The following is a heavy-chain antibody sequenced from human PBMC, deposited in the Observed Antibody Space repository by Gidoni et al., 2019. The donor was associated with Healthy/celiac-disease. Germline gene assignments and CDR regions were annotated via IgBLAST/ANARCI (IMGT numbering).Heavy chain of an antibody. V-gene: IGHV4-34*01. Sequence: QVQLQQWGAGLLKPSETLSLTCAVDGGSFSGYYWSWIRQPPGKGLEWIGAINHSGSTNYNPSLKRRVTISVDTSKNQFSLKLSSVTAADTAVYYCARGGYDFWSGYYSAEYFQHWGQGTLVTVSS. CDR2: INHSGST. D-gene: IGHD3-3*01. J-gene: IGHJ1*01. CDR1: GGSFSGYY. CDR3: ARGGYDFWSGYYSAEYFQH.